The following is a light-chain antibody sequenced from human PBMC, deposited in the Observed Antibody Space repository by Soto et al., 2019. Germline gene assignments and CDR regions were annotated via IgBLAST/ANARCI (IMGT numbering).Light chain of an antibody. J-gene: IGLJ2*01. Sequence: QSALTQPPSASGSPGQSVTISCTGTSSDVGGYNYVSWYQQHPGKVPKLMIYEVSKRPSGVPDRFSGSKSGNTASLTFSGLQAEDEADYYCSSYAGRNTLVFGGGTKVTVL. CDR3: SSYAGRNTLV. CDR2: EVS. CDR1: SSDVGGYNY. V-gene: IGLV2-8*01.